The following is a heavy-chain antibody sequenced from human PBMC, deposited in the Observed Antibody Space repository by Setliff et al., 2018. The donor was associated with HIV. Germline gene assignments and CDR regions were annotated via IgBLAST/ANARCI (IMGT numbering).Heavy chain of an antibody. D-gene: IGHD6-13*01. V-gene: IGHV4-34*01. Sequence: SETLSLTCSVSSDSITTYYWTWIRQPVGKGLEWIGEINHRGSTNYNPSLKSRVTVSVDTSKNQFSLKLGSVTAADTAVYYCARESPSSSWFYFDFWGQGTLVTVSS. CDR3: ARESPSSSWFYFDF. CDR2: INHRGST. CDR1: SDSITTYY. J-gene: IGHJ4*02.